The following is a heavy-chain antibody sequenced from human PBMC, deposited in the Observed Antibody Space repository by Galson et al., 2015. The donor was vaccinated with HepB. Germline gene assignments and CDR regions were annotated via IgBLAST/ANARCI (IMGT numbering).Heavy chain of an antibody. D-gene: IGHD2-15*01. J-gene: IGHJ6*02. Sequence: SVKVSCKASGGTFSSYTISWVRQAPGQGLEWMGRIVPILGIANYAQNFQGRVTITADKSTSTAYMELSSLRSKETAVYYCARGGVYCSGGSCDYYYYGMGVWGQGTTFTVSS. CDR3: ARGGVYCSGGSCDYYYYGMGV. CDR2: IVPILGIA. V-gene: IGHV1-69*02. CDR1: GGTFSSYT.